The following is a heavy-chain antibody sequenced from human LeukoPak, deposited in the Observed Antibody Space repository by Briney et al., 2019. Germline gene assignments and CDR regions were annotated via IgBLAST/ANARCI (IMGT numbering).Heavy chain of an antibody. CDR3: AKDLHYGSADY. J-gene: IGHJ4*02. CDR2: ISYDGSNK. Sequence: GRSLRLSCAASGFTFRSYAMHWVRQAPGKGLEWEAAISYDGSNKKYADSVKGRFTISRDNAKNALYLQMNSLRAEDTAVYYCAKDLHYGSADYWGQGTLVTVSS. V-gene: IGHV3-30*04. CDR1: GFTFRSYA. D-gene: IGHD3-10*01.